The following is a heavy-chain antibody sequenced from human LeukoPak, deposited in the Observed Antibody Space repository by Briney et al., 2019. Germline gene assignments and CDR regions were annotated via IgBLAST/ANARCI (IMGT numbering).Heavy chain of an antibody. J-gene: IGHJ4*02. CDR2: ISSSSSYI. CDR3: ARDLGYCTNGVCPGVRSDY. V-gene: IGHV3-21*01. D-gene: IGHD2-8*01. CDR1: GFTFSSYS. Sequence: GGSLRLSCAASGFTFSSYSMNWVRQAPGKGLEWVSSISSSSSYIYYADSVKGRFTISRDNSKNTLYLQMNSLRAEDTAVYYCARDLGYCTNGVCPGVRSDYWGQGTLVTVSS.